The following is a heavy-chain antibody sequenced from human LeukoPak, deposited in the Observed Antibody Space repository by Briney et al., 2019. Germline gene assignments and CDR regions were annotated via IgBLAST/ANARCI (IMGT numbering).Heavy chain of an antibody. D-gene: IGHD5-18*01. CDR3: AGLPNHYYYYYMDV. CDR2: IYYSGST. CDR1: GGSISSYY. V-gene: IGHV4-59*01. Sequence: PSETLSLTCTVSGGSISSYYWSWIRQPPGKGLEWIGYIYYSGSTNYNPSLKSRVTISVDTSKNQFSLKLSSVTAADTAVYYCAGLPNHYYYYYMDVWGKGTTVTVSS. J-gene: IGHJ6*03.